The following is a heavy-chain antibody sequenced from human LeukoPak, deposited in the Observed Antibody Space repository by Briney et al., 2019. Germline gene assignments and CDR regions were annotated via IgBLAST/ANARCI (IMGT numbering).Heavy chain of an antibody. CDR2: ISSSSSYI. CDR1: GFTISTFA. CDR3: AREGLYCSSTSCKNWFDP. Sequence: GGSLRLSCAVSGFTISTFAMSWVRQAPGKGLEWVSSISSSSSYIYYADSVKGRFTISRDNAKNSLYLQMNSLRAEDTAVYYCAREGLYCSSTSCKNWFDPWGQGTLVTVSS. D-gene: IGHD2-2*01. V-gene: IGHV3-21*01. J-gene: IGHJ5*02.